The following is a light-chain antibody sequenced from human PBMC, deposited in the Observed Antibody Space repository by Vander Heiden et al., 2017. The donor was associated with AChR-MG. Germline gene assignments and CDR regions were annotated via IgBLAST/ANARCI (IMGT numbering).Light chain of an antibody. CDR1: QSVSNSY. J-gene: IGKJ1*01. CDR3: QHEGNSPWK. Sequence: EIVLTQSPATLSLSPGERATLSCGASQSVSNSYLAWYQHKPGLAPRLLIYDASSRATGIPDRFSGSGSGTDFTLTISRLEPEDFAVYYCQHEGNSPWKFGQRTRVEIK. V-gene: IGKV3D-20*01. CDR2: DAS.